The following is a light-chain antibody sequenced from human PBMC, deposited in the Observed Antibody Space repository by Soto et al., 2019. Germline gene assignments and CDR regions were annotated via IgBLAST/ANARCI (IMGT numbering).Light chain of an antibody. CDR2: DVA. CDR1: SSDIGNYNY. Sequence: QSALTQPRSVSGSPGQSVTISCTGTSSDIGNYNYVSWYQQYPGKAPKLIIYDVATRPSGVSNRFSGSKSGSTASLIISRLQTEDEADYYCVSFTSSTTYVFGSGTKVTVL. CDR3: VSFTSSTTYV. V-gene: IGLV2-11*01. J-gene: IGLJ1*01.